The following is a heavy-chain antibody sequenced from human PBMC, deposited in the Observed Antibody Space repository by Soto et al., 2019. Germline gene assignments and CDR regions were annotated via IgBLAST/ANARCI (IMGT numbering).Heavy chain of an antibody. CDR1: GFTFSSYA. CDR2: ISGSGGST. Sequence: PGGSLRLSCAASGFTFSSYAMSWVRQAPGKGLEWVSAISGSGGSTYYADSVKGRFTISRDNSKNTLYLQMNSVRAEDTAVYYCAKETGYSSGWSPFDYWGQGTLVTVSS. CDR3: AKETGYSSGWSPFDY. J-gene: IGHJ4*02. V-gene: IGHV3-23*01. D-gene: IGHD6-19*01.